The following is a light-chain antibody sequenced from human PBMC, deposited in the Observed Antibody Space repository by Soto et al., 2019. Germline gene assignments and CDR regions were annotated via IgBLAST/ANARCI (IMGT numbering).Light chain of an antibody. CDR1: QTVNSN. V-gene: IGKV3D-15*01. CDR2: GAS. J-gene: IGKJ4*01. CDR3: QQYNNWPPPT. Sequence: EIVMTQSPATLSVSPGERATLSCRASQTVNSNLAWYQKKPGQAPRLLIYGASTRAPGIPARFSGSGSGTEFTLTISSLQSEDFAVYYCQQYNNWPPPTFGGGAKVDIK.